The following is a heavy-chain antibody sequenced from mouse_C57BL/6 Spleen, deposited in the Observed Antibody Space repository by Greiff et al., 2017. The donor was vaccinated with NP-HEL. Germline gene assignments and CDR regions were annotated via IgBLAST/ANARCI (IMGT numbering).Heavy chain of an antibody. CDR3: AREVDSSGPFAY. J-gene: IGHJ3*01. Sequence: QVQLQQSGAELVRPGASVKLSCKASGYTFTDYYINWVKQRPGQGLEWIARIYPGSGNTYYNEKFKGKATLTAEKSSSTAYMPLSSLKSEDSAVYFCAREVDSSGPFAYWGQGTLVTVSA. CDR1: GYTFTDYY. CDR2: IYPGSGNT. D-gene: IGHD3-2*02. V-gene: IGHV1-76*01.